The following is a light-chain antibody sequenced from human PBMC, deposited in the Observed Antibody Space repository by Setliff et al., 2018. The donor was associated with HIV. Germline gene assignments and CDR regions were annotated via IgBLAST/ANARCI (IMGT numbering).Light chain of an antibody. J-gene: IGLJ1*01. V-gene: IGLV1-44*01. CDR2: SDN. CDR1: SSNIGTNT. CDR3: ATWDDSLNGRV. Sequence: QSVLTQTPSASGTPGQGVTISCSGGSSNIGTNTVNWYQQLPGTAPKLLMYSDNQRPSGVPDRFSGSKSGTSASLAISGLQSEDEADYYCATWDDSLNGRVFGTGTKGTV.